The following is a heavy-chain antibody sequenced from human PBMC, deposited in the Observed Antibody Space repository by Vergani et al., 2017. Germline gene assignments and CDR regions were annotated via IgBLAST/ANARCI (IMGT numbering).Heavy chain of an antibody. D-gene: IGHD3-3*01. CDR2: INHSGST. V-gene: IGHV4-34*01. CDR3: ARVQELYDFWSGYRVRYYYYMDV. Sequence: QVQLQQWGAGLLKPSETLSLTCAVYGGSFSGYYWSWILPPPGKGLEWIGEINHSGSTNYNPSLKSRVTISVDTSKNQFSLKLSSVTAADTAVYYCARVQELYDFWSGYRVRYYYYMDVWGKGTTVTVSS. CDR1: GGSFSGYY. J-gene: IGHJ6*03.